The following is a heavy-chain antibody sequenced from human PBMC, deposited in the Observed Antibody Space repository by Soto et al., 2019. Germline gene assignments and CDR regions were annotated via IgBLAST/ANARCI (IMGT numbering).Heavy chain of an antibody. CDR2: IYYRGST. Sequence: SETLSLTCTVSGASISSGDYYWSWIRQHPGKGLEWIGYIYYRGSTYYNPYLKSRVTISVDTSKNQFSLKLSSVTAADTAVYYCASSYGDLSFEYWGQGTLVTVSS. J-gene: IGHJ4*02. CDR1: GASISSGDYY. CDR3: ASSYGDLSFEY. D-gene: IGHD4-17*01. V-gene: IGHV4-30-4*08.